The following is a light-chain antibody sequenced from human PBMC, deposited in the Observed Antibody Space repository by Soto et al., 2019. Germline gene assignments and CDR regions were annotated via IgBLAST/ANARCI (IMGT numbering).Light chain of an antibody. CDR1: SSDVGGYNH. V-gene: IGLV2-14*01. Sequence: QSVLTQPASVSGSPGQSITISCTGTSSDVGGYNHVSWYQQHPGKAPKLMICDVSNRPSGASNRFSGSKSGNTASLTISGLQPEDEADYYCSSFTSTSTNYVFGTGTKVTVL. J-gene: IGLJ1*01. CDR3: SSFTSTSTNYV. CDR2: DVS.